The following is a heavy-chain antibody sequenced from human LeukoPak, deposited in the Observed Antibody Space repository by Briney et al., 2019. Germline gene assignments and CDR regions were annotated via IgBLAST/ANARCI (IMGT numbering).Heavy chain of an antibody. CDR2: TYSGGRT. CDR1: GFTVSSNY. D-gene: IGHD3-3*01. CDR3: ARYRITIFGVVIPRVGAFDI. J-gene: IGHJ3*02. V-gene: IGHV3-66*02. Sequence: GGSLTLSCAASGFTVSSNYMSWVRPAPGKGLEWVAVTYSGGRTYYPDSVKGGSTISRENSKSTLYLQMNSLRAEDTAVYYCARYRITIFGVVIPRVGAFDIWGQGTMVTVSS.